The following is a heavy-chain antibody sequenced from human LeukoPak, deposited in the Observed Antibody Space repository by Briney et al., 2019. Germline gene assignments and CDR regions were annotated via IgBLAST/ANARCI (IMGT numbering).Heavy chain of an antibody. V-gene: IGHV4-34*01. CDR2: INHSGST. J-gene: IGHJ6*02. CDR3: ARVGSDCSSTSCPMRGHYYGMDV. D-gene: IGHD2-2*01. CDR1: GGSFSGYY. Sequence: PLETLSLTCAVYGGSFSGYYWSWIRQPPGKGLEWIGEINHSGSTNYNPSLKSRVTISVDTSKNQFSLKLSSVTAADTAVYYCARVGSDCSSTSCPMRGHYYGMDVWGQGTTVTVSS.